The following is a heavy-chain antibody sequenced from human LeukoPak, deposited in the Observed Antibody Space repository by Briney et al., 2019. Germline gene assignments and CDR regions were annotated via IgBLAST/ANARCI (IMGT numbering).Heavy chain of an antibody. CDR1: GGSISSSSYY. J-gene: IGHJ4*02. CDR3: ARVGDYDSSGYRVNFDY. Sequence: PSETLSLTCTVSGGSISSSSYYWGWIRQPPGKGLEWIGSIYYSGSTYYNPSLKSRVTISVDTSKNQFSLKLSSVTAADTAVYYCARVGDYDSSGYRVNFDYWGQGTLVTVSS. V-gene: IGHV4-39*07. D-gene: IGHD3-22*01. CDR2: IYYSGST.